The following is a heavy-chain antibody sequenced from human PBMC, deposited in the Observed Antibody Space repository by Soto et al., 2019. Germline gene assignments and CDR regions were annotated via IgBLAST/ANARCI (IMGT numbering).Heavy chain of an antibody. CDR1: GGSISSGDYY. CDR3: DSTWIRTDDYDN. V-gene: IGHV4-30-4*01. D-gene: IGHD5-18*01. CDR2: IYYSGST. Sequence: PSETLSLTCTVSGGSISSGDYYWSWIRQPPGKGLEWIGYIYYSGSTYYNPSLKSRVTISVDTSKNQFSLKLSSVTAADTAVYYFDSTWIRTDDYDNWSRGTLVTVSS. J-gene: IGHJ4*02.